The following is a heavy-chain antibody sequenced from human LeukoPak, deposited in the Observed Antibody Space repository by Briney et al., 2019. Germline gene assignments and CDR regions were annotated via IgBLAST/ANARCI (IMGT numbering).Heavy chain of an antibody. Sequence: GALRLSCAASGFTFSSYWMSWVRQAPGKGLEWVANIKQDGSEKYYVDSVKGRFTISRDNAKNSLYLQMNSLRAEDTAVYYCARETMVRGAKAFDYWGQGTLVTVSS. CDR1: GFTFSSYW. CDR3: ARETMVRGAKAFDY. V-gene: IGHV3-7*01. J-gene: IGHJ4*02. D-gene: IGHD3-10*01. CDR2: IKQDGSEK.